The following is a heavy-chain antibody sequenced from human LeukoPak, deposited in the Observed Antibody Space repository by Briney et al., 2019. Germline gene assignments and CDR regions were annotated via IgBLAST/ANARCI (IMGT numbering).Heavy chain of an antibody. Sequence: GRSLRLSCAASGFTFTSHAMYWVRQAPGKGLEWVAVISHDESNKYYVDSVKGRFTISRDNSKNTLYLRMNSLRAEDTAVYYCARDIFDFGRTGTGRIADLPDYWGPGTLVTVSS. D-gene: IGHD3-3*01. CDR1: GFTFTSHA. CDR3: ARDIFDFGRTGTGRIADLPDY. J-gene: IGHJ4*02. V-gene: IGHV3-30*01. CDR2: ISHDESNK.